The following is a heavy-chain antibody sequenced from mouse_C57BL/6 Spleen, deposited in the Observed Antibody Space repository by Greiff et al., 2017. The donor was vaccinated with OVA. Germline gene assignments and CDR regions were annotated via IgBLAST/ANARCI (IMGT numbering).Heavy chain of an antibody. CDR1: GYTFTSYW. J-gene: IGHJ2*01. D-gene: IGHD1-1*01. CDR2: IDPSDSYT. Sequence: QVQLQQSGAELVRPGTSVKLSCKASGYTFTSYWMHWVKQRPGQGLEWIGVIDPSDSYTNYNQKFKGKATLTVDTSSSTAYMQLSSLTSEDSAVYYCARSGFYYGSRRNYFDYWGQGTTLTVSS. V-gene: IGHV1-59*01. CDR3: ARSGFYYGSRRNYFDY.